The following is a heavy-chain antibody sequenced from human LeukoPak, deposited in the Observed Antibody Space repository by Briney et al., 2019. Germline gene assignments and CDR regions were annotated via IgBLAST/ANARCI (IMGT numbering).Heavy chain of an antibody. CDR2: IYYGGTT. V-gene: IGHV4-59*01. CDR3: AGAAALTNWFDP. J-gene: IGHJ5*02. Sequence: SETLSLTCTVSGGSIRSYYWNWIRQPPGKGLEWIGYIYYGGTTNYSPSLKSRVTISLDTSKNQFSLKLTSVTAADTAVYYCAGAAALTNWFDPWGQGTLVTVSS. D-gene: IGHD6-13*01. CDR1: GGSIRSYY.